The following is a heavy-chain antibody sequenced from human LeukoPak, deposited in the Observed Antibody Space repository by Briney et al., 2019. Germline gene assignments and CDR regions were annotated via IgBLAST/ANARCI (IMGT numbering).Heavy chain of an antibody. CDR2: IYHSGST. V-gene: IGHV4-4*02. CDR3: ARDSYYDSSGYYSGYFQH. CDR1: GGSISSSSTNC. J-gene: IGHJ1*01. Sequence: SETLSLTCAVSGGSISSSSTNCWTWVRQPPGKGLEWVGEIYHSGSTNYNPSLKSRVTISVDKSKNQFSLKLSSVTAADTAVYYCARDSYYDSSGYYSGYFQHWGQGTLVTVSS. D-gene: IGHD3-22*01.